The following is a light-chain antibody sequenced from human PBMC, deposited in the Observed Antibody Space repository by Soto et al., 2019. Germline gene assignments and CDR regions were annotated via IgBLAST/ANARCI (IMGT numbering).Light chain of an antibody. CDR2: DVN. Sequence: QSVLTQPASVSGSPGQSITISCPGTGSDVGGYDHVAWYQQYPGKAPQLMIYDVNNRPSGVSSRFSGSKSGNTASLTISGLQAEDEADYYCFSFTRSNSGVFGGGTKLTVL. V-gene: IGLV2-14*03. CDR3: FSFTRSNSGV. CDR1: GSDVGGYDH. J-gene: IGLJ3*02.